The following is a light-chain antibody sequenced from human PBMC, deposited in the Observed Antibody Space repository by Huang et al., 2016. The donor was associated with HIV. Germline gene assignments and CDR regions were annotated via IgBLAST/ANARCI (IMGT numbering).Light chain of an antibody. V-gene: IGKV1-5*03. J-gene: IGKJ1*01. CDR3: QHYNNYPWT. CDR2: RAS. Sequence: DIQMTQSPSTLSASTGDRVTITCLASQSISTWLAWYPQKPGQAPNLLIYRASSLESGVPARFSGSGSGTEFTLTISSLQPDDFATYYCQHYNNYPWTFGQGTKVEIK. CDR1: QSISTW.